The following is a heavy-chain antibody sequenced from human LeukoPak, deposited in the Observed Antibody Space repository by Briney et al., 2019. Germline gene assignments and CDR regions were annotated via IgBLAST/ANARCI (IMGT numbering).Heavy chain of an antibody. D-gene: IGHD5-24*01. CDR1: GGTFSSYA. V-gene: IGHV1-69*13. J-gene: IGHJ4*02. Sequence: ASVKVSCKASGGTFSSYAISWVRQAPGQGLEWMGGIIPIFGTANYTQKFQGRVTIAADESTGTAYMELSSLRSEDTAVYYCARGGGGYNLPYFDYWGQGTLVTVSS. CDR3: ARGGGGYNLPYFDY. CDR2: IIPIFGTA.